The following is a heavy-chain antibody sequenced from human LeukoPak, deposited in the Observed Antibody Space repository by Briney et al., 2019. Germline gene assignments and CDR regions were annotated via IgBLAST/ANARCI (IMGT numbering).Heavy chain of an antibody. J-gene: IGHJ4*02. Sequence: GGSLRLSCAASGFTLSSYSMNWVRQAPGKGLEWVSYISKTSATYYADSVKGRFTISRDNAKNALYLQMNSLSDEDTAVYYCARGHEYISSRYRSPAYFDCWGQGTLVTVSS. CDR2: ISKTSAT. D-gene: IGHD6-13*01. CDR3: ARGHEYISSRYRSPAYFDC. V-gene: IGHV3-48*02. CDR1: GFTLSSYS.